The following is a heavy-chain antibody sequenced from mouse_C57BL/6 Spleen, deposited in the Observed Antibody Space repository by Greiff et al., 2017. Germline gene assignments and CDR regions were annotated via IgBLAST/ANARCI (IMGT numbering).Heavy chain of an antibody. V-gene: IGHV5S21*01. J-gene: IGHJ4*01. Sequence: EVQVVESGEGLVKPGGSLKLSCAASGFTFSSYAMSWVRQTPEKRLEWVAYISSGGDYIYYADTVKGRFTISRDNARNTLYLQMSSLKSEDTAMYYCTSRTGHYAMDYWGQGTSVTVSS. CDR3: TSRTGHYAMDY. CDR2: ISSGGDYI. D-gene: IGHD4-1*01. CDR1: GFTFSSYA.